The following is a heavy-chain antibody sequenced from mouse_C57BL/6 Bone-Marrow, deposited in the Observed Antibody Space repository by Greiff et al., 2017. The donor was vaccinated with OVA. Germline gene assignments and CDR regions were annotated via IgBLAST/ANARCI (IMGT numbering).Heavy chain of an antibody. V-gene: IGHV3-6*01. J-gene: IGHJ1*03. D-gene: IGHD2-2*01. CDR1: GYSITSGYY. Sequence: VQLKESGPGLVKPSQSLSLTCSVTGYSITSGYYWNWIRQFPGNKLEWMGYISYDGSNNYNPPLKNRISITRDKSTNKFFLKLTSVTTEDTATYYCARSLYYGCDGWDFDVWGTGTTVTVSS. CDR2: ISYDGSN. CDR3: ARSLYYGCDGWDFDV.